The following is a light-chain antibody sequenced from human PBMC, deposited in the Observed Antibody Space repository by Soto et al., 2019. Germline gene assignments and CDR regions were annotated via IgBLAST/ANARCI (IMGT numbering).Light chain of an antibody. V-gene: IGKV1D-13*01. CDR1: QGISSA. J-gene: IGKJ4*02. CDR2: DAS. CDR3: QQLNNDPPT. Sequence: AIQLTQSPSSLSASVGDRVTITCRASQGISSALAWYQQKPGKAPKLLIYDASSLESGVPSRFSGSGAGTDFTLTSSSRQPEDCATYYCQQLNNDPPTVGGGTKVEIK.